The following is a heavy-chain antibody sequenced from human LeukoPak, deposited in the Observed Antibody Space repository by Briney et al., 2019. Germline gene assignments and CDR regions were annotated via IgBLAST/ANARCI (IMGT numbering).Heavy chain of an antibody. CDR1: GFTFSSYA. CDR2: ISGSGGST. CDR3: AKEGYYYGSGRPKNWFDP. Sequence: QPGGSLRLSCAASGFTFSSYAMSWVRQAPGKGLEWVSAISGSGGSTYYADSVKGRFTISRDNSKNTLYLQMNSLRAEDTAVYYCAKEGYYYGSGRPKNWFDPWGQGTLVTVSS. J-gene: IGHJ5*02. V-gene: IGHV3-23*01. D-gene: IGHD3-10*01.